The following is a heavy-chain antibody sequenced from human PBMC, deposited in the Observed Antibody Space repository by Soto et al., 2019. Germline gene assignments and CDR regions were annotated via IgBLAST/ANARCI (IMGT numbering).Heavy chain of an antibody. CDR1: GGSISGSYYY. J-gene: IGHJ6*02. Sequence: SETLSLTCAVSGGSISGSYYYWGWLRQSPGKGPEWIGSVFYTGFTSYNPSLESRVSVSVDTSKNQFSLKVSGVSAADTAVYYCARDYRTPSGGMDVWGQGTTVTVSS. D-gene: IGHD3-16*02. CDR2: VFYTGFT. CDR3: ARDYRTPSGGMDV. V-gene: IGHV4-39*02.